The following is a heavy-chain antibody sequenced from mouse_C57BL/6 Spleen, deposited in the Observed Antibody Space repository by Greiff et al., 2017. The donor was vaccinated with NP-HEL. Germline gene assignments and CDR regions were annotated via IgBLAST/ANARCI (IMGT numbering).Heavy chain of an antibody. D-gene: IGHD2-10*02. Sequence: EVQLQESGPELVKPGASVKISCKASGYSFTDYNMNWVKQSNGKSLEWIGVINPNYGTTSYNQKFKGKATLTVDQSSSTAYMQLNSLTSEDSAVYYCARGYGNPYYYAMDYWGQGTSVTVSS. J-gene: IGHJ4*01. CDR3: ARGYGNPYYYAMDY. V-gene: IGHV1-39*01. CDR1: GYSFTDYN. CDR2: INPNYGTT.